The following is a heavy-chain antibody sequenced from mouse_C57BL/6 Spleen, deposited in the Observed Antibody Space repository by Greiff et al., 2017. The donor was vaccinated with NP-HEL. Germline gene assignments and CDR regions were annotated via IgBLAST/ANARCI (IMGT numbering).Heavy chain of an antibody. CDR3: ARGFITTVVAPDY. J-gene: IGHJ2*01. CDR2: IDPSDSYT. Sequence: QVQLKQPGAELVMPGASVKLSCKASGYTFTSYWMHWVKQRPGQGLEWIGEIDPSDSYTNYNQKFKGKSTLTVDKSSSTAYMQLSSLTSEDSAVYYCARGFITTVVAPDYWGQGTTLTVSS. CDR1: GYTFTSYW. D-gene: IGHD1-1*01. V-gene: IGHV1-69*01.